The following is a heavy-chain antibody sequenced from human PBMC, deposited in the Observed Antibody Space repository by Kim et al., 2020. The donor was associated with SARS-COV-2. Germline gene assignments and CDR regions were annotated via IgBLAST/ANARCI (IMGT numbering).Heavy chain of an antibody. J-gene: IGHJ4*02. CDR3: ARATSITMVRGVTFDY. CDR1: GGSISSGGYY. CDR2: IYYSGST. Sequence: SETLSLTCTVSGGSISSGGYYWSWIRQHPGKGLEWIGYIYYSGSTYYNPSLKSRVTISVDTSKNQFSLKLSSVTAADTAVYYCARATSITMVRGVTFDYWGQGTLVTVSS. D-gene: IGHD3-10*01. V-gene: IGHV4-31*03.